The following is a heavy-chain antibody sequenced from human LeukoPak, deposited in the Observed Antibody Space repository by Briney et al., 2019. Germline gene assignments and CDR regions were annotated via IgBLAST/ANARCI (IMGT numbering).Heavy chain of an antibody. CDR3: AKDIDPGHYYYGMDV. V-gene: IGHV3-11*01. Sequence: GGSLRLSCTASGFTFSDYYMSWIRQAPGKGLEWLSYISTSGGSVSYVDSVKGRFTISRDNAKNSLYLQMNSLRAEDTALYYCAKDIDPGHYYYGMDVWGQGTTVTVSS. J-gene: IGHJ6*02. CDR2: ISTSGGSV. D-gene: IGHD2-15*01. CDR1: GFTFSDYY.